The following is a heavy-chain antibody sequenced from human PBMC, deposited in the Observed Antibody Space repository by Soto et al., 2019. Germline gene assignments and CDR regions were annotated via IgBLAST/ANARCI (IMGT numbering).Heavy chain of an antibody. V-gene: IGHV4-34*01. CDR3: ARKNVLREYYFDY. J-gene: IGHJ4*02. CDR2: INHSGST. D-gene: IGHD3-10*01. Sequence: SETLSFTCAVYGGSFSGYYWSWIRQPPGKGLEWIGEINHSGSTNYNPSLKSRVTISVDTSKNQFSLKLSSVTAADTVVYYCARKNVLREYYFDYWGQGTLVTVSS. CDR1: GGSFSGYY.